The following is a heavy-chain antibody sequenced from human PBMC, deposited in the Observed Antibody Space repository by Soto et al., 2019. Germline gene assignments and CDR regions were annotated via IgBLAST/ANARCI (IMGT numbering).Heavy chain of an antibody. CDR1: GYTLTELS. CDR3: ATCVVVVGATRLVYYYGMDV. J-gene: IGHJ6*02. V-gene: IGHV1-24*01. Sequence: ASVKVSCKVSGYTLTELSMRWVRQAPGKGLEWMGGFDPEDGETIYAQKFQGRVTMTEDTSTDTAYMELSSLRSEDTAVYYCATCVVVVGATRLVYYYGMDVWGQGTTVTVSS. D-gene: IGHD2-15*01. CDR2: FDPEDGET.